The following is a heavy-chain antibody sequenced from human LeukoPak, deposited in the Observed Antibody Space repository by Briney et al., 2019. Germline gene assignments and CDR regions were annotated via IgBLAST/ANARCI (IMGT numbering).Heavy chain of an antibody. CDR3: ARHSGWAFDY. J-gene: IGHJ4*02. Sequence: SETLSLTCTVSGGSISSSFYYWGWIRQPPGKGLEWIGSIYHSGSAYYNPSLKSRVTISVDTSKNQFSLKLSSVTAADTAVYYCARHSGWAFDYWGQGTLVTVSS. CDR1: GGSISSSFYY. D-gene: IGHD6-19*01. V-gene: IGHV4-39*01. CDR2: IYHSGSA.